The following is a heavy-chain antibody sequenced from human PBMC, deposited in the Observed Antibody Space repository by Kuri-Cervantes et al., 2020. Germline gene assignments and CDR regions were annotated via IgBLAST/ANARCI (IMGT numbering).Heavy chain of an antibody. Sequence: ASVKVSCKASGYAFTDYYMHWVRQAPGQGLEWMGWINPNSGGTNYAQKFQGWVTMTRDTSITTAYMELSRLRSDDTAVYYCARELWFGPQRAFDPWGQGTLVTVSS. J-gene: IGHJ5*02. V-gene: IGHV1-2*04. CDR3: ARELWFGPQRAFDP. CDR1: GYAFTDYY. D-gene: IGHD3-10*01. CDR2: INPNSGGT.